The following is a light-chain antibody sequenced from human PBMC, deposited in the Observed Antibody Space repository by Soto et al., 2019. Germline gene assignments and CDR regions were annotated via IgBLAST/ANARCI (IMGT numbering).Light chain of an antibody. J-gene: IGLJ1*01. V-gene: IGLV2-8*01. CDR2: EVS. CDR3: SSYAGSNYYV. CDR1: SRDVGGYNY. Sequence: QSALTQPPSASGSPGQSVTISCTGTSRDVGGYNYVSWYQQHPGKAPKLMIFEVSERPSGVPDRFSASKSGNTASLTVSGLQAEDEADYYCSSYAGSNYYVFGTGTKVTVL.